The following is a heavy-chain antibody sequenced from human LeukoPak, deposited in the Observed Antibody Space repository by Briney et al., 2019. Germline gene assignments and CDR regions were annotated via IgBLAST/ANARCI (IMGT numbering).Heavy chain of an antibody. CDR3: ARDSLLGGSYP. D-gene: IGHD1-26*01. J-gene: IGHJ5*02. V-gene: IGHV4-59*01. CDR2: IYYSGST. Sequence: SETLSLTCTVSGGSLSSYYWSWIRQPPGKGLEWIGYIYYSGSTNYNPSLKSRVTISVDTSKNQFSLKLSSVTAADTAVYYCARDSLLGGSYPWGQGTLVTVSS. CDR1: GGSLSSYY.